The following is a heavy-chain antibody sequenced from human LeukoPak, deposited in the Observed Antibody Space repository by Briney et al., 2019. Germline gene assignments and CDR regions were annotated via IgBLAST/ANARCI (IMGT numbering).Heavy chain of an antibody. Sequence: SQTLSLTCAISGDSVSSNIGAWNWIRQSPSRGLEWLGRTYYRSRWYDDYVVSVKGRITINPDTSKNQFSLQLNSVTPEDTAVYNCAREIAGTCAFDIWGQGTVVTVSS. CDR1: GDSVSSNIGA. CDR3: AREIAGTCAFDI. V-gene: IGHV6-1*01. CDR2: TYYRSRWYD. D-gene: IGHD6-13*01. J-gene: IGHJ3*02.